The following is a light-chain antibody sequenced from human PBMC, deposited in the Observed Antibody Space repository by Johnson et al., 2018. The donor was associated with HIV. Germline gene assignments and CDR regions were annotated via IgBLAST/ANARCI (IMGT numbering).Light chain of an antibody. CDR2: DNN. CDR1: SSNIGHNY. J-gene: IGLJ1*01. Sequence: VLTQPPSVSAAPGQKVTISCSGSSSNIGHNYLSWYHHLPGTAPRLLIYDNNKPPSGLPAPFSGSTSGTSATLAIPVLQTGAEADYYCGTWDSSLQGVFGTGTKVTVL. V-gene: IGLV1-51*01. CDR3: GTWDSSLQGV.